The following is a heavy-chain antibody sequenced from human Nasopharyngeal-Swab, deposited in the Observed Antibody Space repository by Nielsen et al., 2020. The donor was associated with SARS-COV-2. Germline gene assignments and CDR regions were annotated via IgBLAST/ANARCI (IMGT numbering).Heavy chain of an antibody. CDR2: IKQDGSEK. CDR1: GFTFSSYW. CDR3: ARDSGSYSDY. V-gene: IGHV3-7*01. Sequence: GESLKISCAASGFTFSSYWMSRVRQAPGKGLEWVANIKQDGSEKYYVDSVKGRFTISRDNAKNSLYLQMNSLRAEDTAVYYCARDSGSYSDYWGQGTLVTVSS. D-gene: IGHD3-10*01. J-gene: IGHJ4*02.